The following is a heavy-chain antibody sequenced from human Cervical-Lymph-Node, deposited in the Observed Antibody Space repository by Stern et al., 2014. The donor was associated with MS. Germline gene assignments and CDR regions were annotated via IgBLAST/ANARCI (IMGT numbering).Heavy chain of an antibody. CDR1: GFSLTTSGMC. V-gene: IGHV2-70*01. CDR3: ARFYSSSSFADAFDI. J-gene: IGHJ3*02. Sequence: ESGPALGKPTQTLTLTCTFSGFSLTTSGMCVSWIRQPPGKALEWLAFIDWDDDKSYNTSLKTRLTISKDTSKNQVVLTMTNMDPVDTATYYCARFYSSSSFADAFDIWGQGTMVTVSS. D-gene: IGHD6-6*01. CDR2: IDWDDDK.